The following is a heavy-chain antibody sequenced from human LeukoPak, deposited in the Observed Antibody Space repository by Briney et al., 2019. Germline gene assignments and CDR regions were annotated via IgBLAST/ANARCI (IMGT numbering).Heavy chain of an antibody. Sequence: ASVKVSCKASGGTFSSYAISWVRQAPGQGLEWMGRIIPILGIANYAQQFQGRVLLTADESTTTAYMELNRLKSEDTAAYYCARGRITGVGVAVLDYYFMDLWGKGTTVIVSS. CDR1: GGTFSSYA. D-gene: IGHD1-26*01. CDR2: IIPILGIA. J-gene: IGHJ6*03. V-gene: IGHV1-69*04. CDR3: ARGRITGVGVAVLDYYFMDL.